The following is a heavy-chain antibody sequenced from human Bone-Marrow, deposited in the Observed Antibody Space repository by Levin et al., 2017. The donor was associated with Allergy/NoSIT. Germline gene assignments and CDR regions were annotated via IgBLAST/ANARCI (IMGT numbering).Heavy chain of an antibody. V-gene: IGHV3-30*18. J-gene: IGHJ4*02. CDR1: GFTFSSYG. CDR2: ISYDGSNK. Sequence: GGSLRLSCAASGFTFSSYGMHWVRQAPGKGLEWVAVISYDGSNKYYADSVKGRFTISRDNSKNTMYLQMNSLRAEDTAVYYCAKGWSYYYDVSLNDYWGQGTLVTVSS. CDR3: AKGWSYYYDVSLNDY. D-gene: IGHD3-3*01.